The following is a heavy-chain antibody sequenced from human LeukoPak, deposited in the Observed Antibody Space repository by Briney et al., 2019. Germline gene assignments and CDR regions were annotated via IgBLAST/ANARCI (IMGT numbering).Heavy chain of an antibody. CDR1: GYTFTSYY. D-gene: IGHD3-22*01. Sequence: ASVEVSCKASGYTFTSYYMHWVRQAPGQGLEWMGIINPSGVTTIYAQKFQGRVTVTRDTSTSTVYMELSSLRSADTAVYYCARDLGGRSGSLDYWGQGTLVTVSS. CDR3: ARDLGGRSGSLDY. V-gene: IGHV1-46*01. CDR2: INPSGVTT. J-gene: IGHJ4*02.